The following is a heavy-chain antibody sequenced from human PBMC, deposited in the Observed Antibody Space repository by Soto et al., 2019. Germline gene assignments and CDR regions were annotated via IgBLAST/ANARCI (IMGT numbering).Heavy chain of an antibody. Sequence: GGSLRLSCAASGFTFSSYWMHWVRQAPGKGLVWVSRINSDGSRTTYADSVKGRFTISRDNAKNMLHLQMNSLRAEDTAVYYAERALTYYYDIDYWGQGTLVTVSS. D-gene: IGHD3-22*01. J-gene: IGHJ4*02. V-gene: IGHV3-74*01. CDR2: INSDGSRT. CDR3: ERALTYYYDIDY. CDR1: GFTFSSYW.